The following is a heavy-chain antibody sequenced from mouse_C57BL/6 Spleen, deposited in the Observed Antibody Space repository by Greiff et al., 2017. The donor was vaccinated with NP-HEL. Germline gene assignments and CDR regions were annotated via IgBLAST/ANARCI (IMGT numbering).Heavy chain of an antibody. CDR3: ARADDGYYDAMDY. V-gene: IGHV7-1*01. CDR1: GFTFSDFY. CDR2: SRNKANDYTT. J-gene: IGHJ4*01. D-gene: IGHD2-3*01. Sequence: EVKLVESGGGLVQSGRSLRLSCATSGFTFSDFYMEWVRQAPGKGLEWIAASRNKANDYTTEYSASVKGRFIASRDTSQSILYLQMNALRAEDTAIYYCARADDGYYDAMDYWGQGTSVTVSS.